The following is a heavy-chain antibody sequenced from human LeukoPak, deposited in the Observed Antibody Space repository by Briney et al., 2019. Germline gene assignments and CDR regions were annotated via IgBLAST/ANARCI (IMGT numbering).Heavy chain of an antibody. CDR3: AKDQGLVVPAADY. V-gene: IGHV3-30*02. J-gene: IGHJ4*02. CDR2: IRYDGSNK. D-gene: IGHD2-2*01. Sequence: PGGSLRLSCAASGFTFSSYGMHWVRQAPGKGLEWVAFIRYDGSNKYYADSVKGRFTISRDNSKNTLYLQMNSLRAEDTAVYYCAKDQGLVVPAADYWGQGTLVTVSS. CDR1: GFTFSSYG.